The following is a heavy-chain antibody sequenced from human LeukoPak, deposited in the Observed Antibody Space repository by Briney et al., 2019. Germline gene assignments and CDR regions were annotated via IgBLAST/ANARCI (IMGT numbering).Heavy chain of an antibody. D-gene: IGHD3-22*01. CDR2: IYSGGST. J-gene: IGHJ4*02. CDR3: ARGTDDTYYYDSSGYYFDY. CDR1: GFNVSSNY. V-gene: IGHV3-53*01. Sequence: GGSLRLSCAASGFNVSSNYMSWVRQAPGKGLEWVSVIYSGGSTYYADSVKGRFTISRDNSKNTLYLQMNSLRAEDTAVYYCARGTDDTYYYDSSGYYFDYWGQGTLVTVSS.